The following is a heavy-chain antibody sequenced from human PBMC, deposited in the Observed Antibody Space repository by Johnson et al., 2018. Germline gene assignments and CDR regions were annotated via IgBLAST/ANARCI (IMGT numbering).Heavy chain of an antibody. CDR1: GYTFTSYY. CDR3: AGDGEAWSYPDVSGYFGGYMDV. J-gene: IGHJ6*03. V-gene: IGHV1-46*01. Sequence: VQLVESGAEVKKPGASVKVSCKASGYTFTSYYMHWVRQAPGQGLEWMGIINPSGGSTSYAQKFQGRVTMTRDTSTSAVDMELSSLGSEDAAVYYGAGDGEAWSYPDVSGYFGGYMDVWGKGTTVAVSS. CDR2: INPSGGST. D-gene: IGHD3-3*01.